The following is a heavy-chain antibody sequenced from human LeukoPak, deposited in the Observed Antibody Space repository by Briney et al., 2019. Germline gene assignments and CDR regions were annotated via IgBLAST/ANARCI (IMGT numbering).Heavy chain of an antibody. V-gene: IGHV4-59*01. J-gene: IGHJ4*02. CDR3: ARDLSLRRGIFDY. Sequence: PSETLSLTCTVSGGSISTFYWSWIRQTPGKGLEWICYIYDSGSTNYNPSLKNRVTISLDMSKNQFSLKLRSVTAADTAVYYCARDLSLRRGIFDYWGQGTLVTVSS. CDR1: GGSISTFY. D-gene: IGHD3-10*01. CDR2: IYDSGST.